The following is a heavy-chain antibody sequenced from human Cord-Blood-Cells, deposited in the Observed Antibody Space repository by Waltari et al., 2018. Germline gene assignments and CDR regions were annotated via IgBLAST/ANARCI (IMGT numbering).Heavy chain of an antibody. V-gene: IGHV1-69*01. CDR2: IIPIFGTA. D-gene: IGHD6-19*01. Sequence: QVQLVQSGAEVKKPGSSVKVSCKASGGTFSSYAISWVRQAPGQGLEWMGGIIPIFGTANYAQKFQGRVTITADESTSTAYMELSSLRSEDTAVYYCARDSTAAVADSYYYGMDVWGQGTTVTVSS. CDR3: ARDSTAAVADSYYYGMDV. J-gene: IGHJ6*02. CDR1: GGTFSSYA.